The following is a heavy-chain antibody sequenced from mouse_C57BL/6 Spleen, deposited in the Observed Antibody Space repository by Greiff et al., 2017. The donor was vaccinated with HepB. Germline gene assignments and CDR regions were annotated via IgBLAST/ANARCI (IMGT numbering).Heavy chain of an antibody. CDR1: GYTFTSYG. J-gene: IGHJ2*01. Sequence: QLQESGAELARPGASVKLSCKASGYTFTSYGISWVKQRTGQGLEWIGEIYPRSGNTYYNEKFKGKATLTADKSSSTAYMELRSLTSEDSAVYFCARSYYYPYFDYWGQGTTLTVSS. CDR3: ARSYYYPYFDY. D-gene: IGHD2-4*01. CDR2: IYPRSGNT. V-gene: IGHV1-81*01.